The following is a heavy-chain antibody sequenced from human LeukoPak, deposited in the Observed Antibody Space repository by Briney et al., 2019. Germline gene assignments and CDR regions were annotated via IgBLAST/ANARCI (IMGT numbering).Heavy chain of an antibody. CDR3: ARHPSAVAGKTFDC. J-gene: IGHJ4*02. CDR2: IYYSGTT. V-gene: IGHV4-39*01. D-gene: IGHD6-19*01. Sequence: SETLSLTCTVSGGTISSSSYFWGWIRQPPGKGLEWIGSIYYSGTTYYNPSLKSRITMYVDTSKNQFSLRLSSVTAADTAVYYCARHPSAVAGKTFDCWGQGTLVTVSS. CDR1: GGTISSSSYF.